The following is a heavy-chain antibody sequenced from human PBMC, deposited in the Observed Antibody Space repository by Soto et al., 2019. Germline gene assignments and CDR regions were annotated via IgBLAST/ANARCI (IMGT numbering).Heavy chain of an antibody. Sequence: ASVKVSCKASGYTFTSYAMHWVRQAPGQRLEWMGWINAGNGNTKYSQKFQGRVTITRDTSISTAYMELSRLRSDDTAVYYCARDNVDDRQFDYWGQGTLVTVSS. CDR1: GYTFTSYA. D-gene: IGHD3-3*01. CDR3: ARDNVDDRQFDY. J-gene: IGHJ4*02. CDR2: INAGNGNT. V-gene: IGHV1-3*01.